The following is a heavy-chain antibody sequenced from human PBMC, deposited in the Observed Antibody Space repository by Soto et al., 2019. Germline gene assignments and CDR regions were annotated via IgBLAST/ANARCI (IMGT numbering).Heavy chain of an antibody. CDR1: GYTFTGYY. CDR3: ARAIYYDSSGSMHAFDI. D-gene: IGHD3-22*01. V-gene: IGHV1-2*04. CDR2: INPNSGGT. Sequence: QVQLVQSGAEVKKPGASVKVSCKASGYTFTGYYMHWVRQAPGQWLEWMGWINPNSGGTNYAQKFQGWVTMTRDTSISTAYMELSRLRSDDTAVYYCARAIYYDSSGSMHAFDIWGQGTMVTVSS. J-gene: IGHJ3*02.